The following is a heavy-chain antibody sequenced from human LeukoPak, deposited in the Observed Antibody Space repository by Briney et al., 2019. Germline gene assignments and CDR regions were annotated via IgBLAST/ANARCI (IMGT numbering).Heavy chain of an antibody. J-gene: IGHJ4*02. V-gene: IGHV3-30*03. Sequence: GGSLRLSCAASGFVFSSYGMHWVRQSPGKGLQWVAVISFDGNSKYYGDSVKDRFTISRDNSKNTVYLQMNSLRAEDTAVYYCARDHTWSIGAFQYDSSGYYPDYWGQGTLVTVSS. D-gene: IGHD3-22*01. CDR3: ARDHTWSIGAFQYDSSGYYPDY. CDR2: ISFDGNSK. CDR1: GFVFSSYG.